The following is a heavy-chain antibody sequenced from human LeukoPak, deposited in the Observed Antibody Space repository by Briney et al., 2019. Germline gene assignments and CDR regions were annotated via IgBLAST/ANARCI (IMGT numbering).Heavy chain of an antibody. J-gene: IGHJ4*02. Sequence: PSQTLSLTCAVSGGSISSGDYSWSWIRQPPGKGLEWIGCVYHSGRTYYNPSLKSRVTISIDRSKNQFSLKLSSVTAADTAEYYCARDLLWFGEAYFDYWGQGTLVTVSS. V-gene: IGHV4-30-2*01. CDR3: ARDLLWFGEAYFDY. CDR2: VYHSGRT. CDR1: GGSISSGDYS. D-gene: IGHD3-10*01.